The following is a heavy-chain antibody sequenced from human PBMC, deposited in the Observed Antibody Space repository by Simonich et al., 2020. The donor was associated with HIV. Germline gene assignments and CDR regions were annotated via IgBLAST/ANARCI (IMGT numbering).Heavy chain of an antibody. CDR2: IYHSGRT. CDR1: GYSISSDYY. V-gene: IGHV4-38-2*01. D-gene: IGHD6-13*01. Sequence: QVQLQESGPGLVKPSETLSLTCAVSGYSISSDYYWGWIRQPPGKGLEWIGSIYHSGRTYYNPALKSRVTISVDTSNEQFSLKVSSVTAADTAVYYCARVLGIAAAIDSFQHWGQGTLVTVSS. CDR3: ARVLGIAAAIDSFQH. J-gene: IGHJ1*01.